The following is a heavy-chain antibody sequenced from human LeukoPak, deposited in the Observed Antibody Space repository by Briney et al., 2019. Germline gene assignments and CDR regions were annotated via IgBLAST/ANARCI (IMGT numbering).Heavy chain of an antibody. CDR1: AFTFSSYW. D-gene: IGHD6-13*01. CDR3: ARGGYTSSWYISRDY. V-gene: IGHV3-7*01. Sequence: GGSLRLACAASAFTFSSYWMSWVSQAQGEGLEWVANIKEDGSEKYYVDSVKGRFSISRDNTKNSLSLQMNSLRAEDTAVYHCARGGYTSSWYISRDYWGQGTLVTVSS. J-gene: IGHJ4*02. CDR2: IKEDGSEK.